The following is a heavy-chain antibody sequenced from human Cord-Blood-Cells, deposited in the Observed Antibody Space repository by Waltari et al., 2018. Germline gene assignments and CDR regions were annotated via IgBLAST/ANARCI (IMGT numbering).Heavy chain of an antibody. CDR3: ARGGKVGNWFDP. V-gene: IGHV1-8*03. CDR1: GYTFTSYD. CDR2: RNPTSGNK. Sequence: QVQLVQSGAEVKKPGASVKVSCKASGYTFTSYDINWVRQATGQGLEWMGWRNPTSGNKGYAQKFQGRVTITRNTSISTAYMELSSLRSEDMAVYYCARGGKVGNWFDPWGQGTLVTVSS. J-gene: IGHJ5*02. D-gene: IGHD1-26*01.